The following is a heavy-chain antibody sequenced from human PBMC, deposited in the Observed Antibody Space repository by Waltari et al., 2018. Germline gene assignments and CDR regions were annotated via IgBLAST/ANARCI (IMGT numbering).Heavy chain of an antibody. CDR2: INPNSGGT. V-gene: IGHV1-2*02. CDR3: AYSSSLVGVLDY. CDR1: GYTFTGYY. D-gene: IGHD6-13*01. Sequence: QVQLVQSGAEVKKPGASVKVSCKASGYTFTGYYRPWVGQAPGQGLEWRGWINPNSGGTNYAQKFQGRVTMTRDTSISTAYMELSRLRSDDTAVYYCAYSSSLVGVLDYWGQGTLVTVSS. J-gene: IGHJ4*02.